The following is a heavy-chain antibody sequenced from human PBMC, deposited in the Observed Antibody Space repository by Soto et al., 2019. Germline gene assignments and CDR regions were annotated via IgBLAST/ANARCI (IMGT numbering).Heavy chain of an antibody. CDR3: ERGSPGPVDH. Sequence: XSVKVSCNSSGYPFTNYGIAWVRQAPGQGLELVGWLSAYSGDTGFAQRFQGRVTMTRNTSINTAYMELRSLRSQDTAVYYCERGSPGPVDHWGQGTQVTVSS. CDR2: LSAYSGDT. J-gene: IGHJ4*02. D-gene: IGHD3-10*01. CDR1: GYPFTNYG. V-gene: IGHV1-8*02.